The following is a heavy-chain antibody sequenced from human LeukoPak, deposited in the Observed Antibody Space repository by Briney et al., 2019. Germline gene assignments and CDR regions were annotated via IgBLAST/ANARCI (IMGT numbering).Heavy chain of an antibody. CDR2: IYYSGST. V-gene: IGHV4-31*03. CDR3: AREAPILAYGMDV. J-gene: IGHJ6*02. CDR1: GGSISSGGYY. Sequence: SETLSLTCTVSGGSISSGGYYWSWIRQHPGKGLEWIGYIYYSGSTYYNPSLKSRVTISVDTSKNQFSLKLSSVTAADTAVYYCAREAPILAYGMDVWGQGTTVTVSS. D-gene: IGHD2-21*01.